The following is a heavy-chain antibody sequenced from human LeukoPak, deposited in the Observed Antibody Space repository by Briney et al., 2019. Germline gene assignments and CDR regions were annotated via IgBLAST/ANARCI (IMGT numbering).Heavy chain of an antibody. J-gene: IGHJ4*02. CDR3: TRDLSARFPGGFDY. D-gene: IGHD3-10*01. Sequence: PGRSLRLSCTASGFTFSSYGMHWVRQAPGKGLEWVAVIWYDGSNQQYADSVKGRFTISRDNSGNTVFLQMNSLRPEDTAVYFCTRDLSARFPGGFDYWGQGILVTVSS. V-gene: IGHV3-33*01. CDR2: IWYDGSNQ. CDR1: GFTFSSYG.